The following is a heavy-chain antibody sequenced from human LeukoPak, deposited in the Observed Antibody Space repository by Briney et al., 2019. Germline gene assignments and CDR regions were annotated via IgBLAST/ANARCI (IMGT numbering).Heavy chain of an antibody. D-gene: IGHD6-13*01. J-gene: IGHJ3*02. CDR2: ISSSSSYI. CDR1: GFTFSSYS. Sequence: PGGSLRLSCAASGFTFSSYSMNWVRQAPGKGLEWVSSISSSSSYIYYADSVKGRFTISRDNAKNSLYLQMNSLRAEDTAVYYCARMAAAGTRAVDIWGQGTMVTVSS. V-gene: IGHV3-21*01. CDR3: ARMAAAGTRAVDI.